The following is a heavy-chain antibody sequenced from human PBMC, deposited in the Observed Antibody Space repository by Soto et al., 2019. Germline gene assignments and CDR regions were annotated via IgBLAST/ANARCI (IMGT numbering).Heavy chain of an antibody. CDR3: AKCDVLMTTSGGWCNWFDP. CDR1: DGNIISSNCY. J-gene: IGHJ5*02. D-gene: IGHD2-21*01. Sequence: LETKSLTCTVADGNIISSNCYWGWIRKPPGKGLEWIGSVEYGGSTYDNPSLKSRVTLSADTSKNQFSLNLRSVSAEDTAVYYCAKCDVLMTTSGGWCNWFDPWGQGTLVTVSS. V-gene: IGHV4-39*07. CDR2: VEYGGST.